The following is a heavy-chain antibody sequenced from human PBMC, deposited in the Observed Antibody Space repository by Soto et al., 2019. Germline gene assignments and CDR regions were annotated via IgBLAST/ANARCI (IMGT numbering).Heavy chain of an antibody. CDR2: IYYSGST. CDR3: ARGGVVVTAILPDY. J-gene: IGHJ4*02. Sequence: SETLSLTCTVSGGSVSSDSYYWSWIRQPPGKGLEWIGYIYYSGSTNYNPSLKSRVTISIDTSKNQFSLKLNSVTAGDTAVYYCARGGVVVTAILPDYWCQGILVTVSS. D-gene: IGHD2-21*02. V-gene: IGHV4-61*01. CDR1: GGSVSSDSYY.